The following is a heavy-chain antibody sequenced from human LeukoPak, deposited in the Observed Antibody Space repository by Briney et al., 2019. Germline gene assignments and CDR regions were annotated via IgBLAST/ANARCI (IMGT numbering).Heavy chain of an antibody. CDR3: ARAYRTRRGDD. V-gene: IGHV1-8*01. D-gene: IGHD5-12*01. Sequence: ASVKVSCKASGGTFSSYAISWVRQAPGQGLEWMGWMNPNSGNTGYAQKFQGRVTLTRNTSISTAYMELSSLRSEDTAVYYCARAYRTRRGDDWGQGTLVTVSS. CDR1: GGTFSSYA. J-gene: IGHJ4*02. CDR2: MNPNSGNT.